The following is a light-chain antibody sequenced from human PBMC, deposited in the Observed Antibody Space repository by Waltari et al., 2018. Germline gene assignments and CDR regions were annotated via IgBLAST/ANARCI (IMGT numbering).Light chain of an antibody. Sequence: QSALTQPPSAPGSPGQSVTIPCPGTSSDVGGYNYASWYQQHPGKAPKLMFYEVSKRPSGVPDRFSGSKSGNTASLTVSGLQAEDEADYYCSSYAGSNNLVFGGGTKLTVL. CDR3: SSYAGSNNLV. CDR1: SSDVGGYNY. V-gene: IGLV2-8*01. CDR2: EVS. J-gene: IGLJ2*01.